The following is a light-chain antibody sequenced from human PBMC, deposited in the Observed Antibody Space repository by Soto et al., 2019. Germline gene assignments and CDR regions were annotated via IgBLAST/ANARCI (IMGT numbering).Light chain of an antibody. CDR2: GAS. CDR1: KSISSY. V-gene: IGKV3-20*01. J-gene: IGKJ1*01. CDR3: QQCDSSPRT. Sequence: ILLTQSPYSLPLSPWERPTLSCRATKSISSYLAWYQQKPGQAPRLLIYGASSRATGIPDRFSGSGSGTDFTLTISRLEPGDLAVYFCQQCDSSPRTFGQGTKVDIK.